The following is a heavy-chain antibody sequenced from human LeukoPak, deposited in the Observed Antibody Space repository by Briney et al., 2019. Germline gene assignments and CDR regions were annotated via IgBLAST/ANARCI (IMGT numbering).Heavy chain of an antibody. CDR3: ASAQAYGSLLS. J-gene: IGHJ5*02. CDR1: GFTFSSYA. D-gene: IGHD3-10*01. V-gene: IGHV3-30-3*01. Sequence: RSLRLSCAASGFTFSSYAMHWVRQAPGKGLEGVAVISYDGSNKYYADSVKGRFTISRDNSKNTLYLQMNSLRAEDTAVYYCASAQAYGSLLSWGQGTLVTVSS. CDR2: ISYDGSNK.